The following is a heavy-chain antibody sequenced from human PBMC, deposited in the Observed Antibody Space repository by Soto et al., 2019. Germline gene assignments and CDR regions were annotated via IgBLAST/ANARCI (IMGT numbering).Heavy chain of an antibody. CDR2: IIPIFGTA. D-gene: IGHD3-16*01. Sequence: QVQLVQSGAEVKKPGSSVKVSCKASGGTFSSYSINWVRQAPGQGLEWMGGIIPIFGTANYAQKFQGRVTLTADESTSTAHMELSSLRNEDTAVYYCARPFQSWPGGWYFDLWGRGTPVTVSS. J-gene: IGHJ2*01. CDR1: GGTFSSYS. CDR3: ARPFQSWPGGWYFDL. V-gene: IGHV1-69*01.